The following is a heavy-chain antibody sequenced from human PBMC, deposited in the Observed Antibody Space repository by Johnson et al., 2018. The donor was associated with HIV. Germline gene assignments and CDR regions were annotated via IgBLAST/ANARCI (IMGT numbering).Heavy chain of an antibody. CDR1: GFTFDDYA. CDR3: AKDRAISGSYLRDAFDI. D-gene: IGHD1-26*01. V-gene: IGHV3-9*01. J-gene: IGHJ3*02. Sequence: VQLVESGGGLVQPGRSLRLSCAASGFTFDDYAMHWVRQAPGKGLEWVSGISWNSGSIGYADSVKGRFTISRDHAKHPLYLQMNSLRAEDTALYYCAKDRAISGSYLRDAFDIWGQGTMVTVSS. CDR2: ISWNSGSI.